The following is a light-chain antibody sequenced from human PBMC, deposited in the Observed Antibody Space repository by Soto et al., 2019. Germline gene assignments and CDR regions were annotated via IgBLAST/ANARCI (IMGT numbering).Light chain of an antibody. V-gene: IGKV1-5*01. CDR3: QQYNNYLRT. CDR1: QSISSR. J-gene: IGKJ1*01. CDR2: DAS. Sequence: DIQMTQSPSTLSASVGDRVTITCRASQSISSRLAWYQQKPGKAPKALIYDASGLESGVPSRFSGSGSGTESTLTISSLQPDDFATYYCQQYNNYLRTFGQGTKVEVK.